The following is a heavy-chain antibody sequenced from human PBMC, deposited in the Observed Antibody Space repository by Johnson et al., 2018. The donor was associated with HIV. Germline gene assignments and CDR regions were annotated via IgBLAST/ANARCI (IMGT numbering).Heavy chain of an antibody. Sequence: QVQLVESGGGVVQPGRSLRLSCAASGFTFSSYGMHWVRQAPGKGLEWVAVISYDLSNEFYADSVKGRFTISRDNSKNTLYLQMNSLRADDTALYYCAKDNVVGALTIWGNRAFDSWGQGTMVTVSS. CDR2: ISYDLSNE. J-gene: IGHJ3*01. V-gene: IGHV3-30*18. D-gene: IGHD1-26*01. CDR1: GFTFSSYG. CDR3: AKDNVVGALTIWGNRAFDS.